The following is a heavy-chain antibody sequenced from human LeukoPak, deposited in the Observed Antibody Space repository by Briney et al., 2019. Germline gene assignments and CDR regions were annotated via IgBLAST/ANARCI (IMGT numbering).Heavy chain of an antibody. CDR1: GFTFSNYW. Sequence: PGGSLRLSCAASGFTFSNYWMSWVRQAPGKGLEWVANIKYYGGEKYYADSVRGRFTISRDNAKNTLYLQMNSLRAEDTAVYYCARDPRPITMIVVAPTDYWGQGTLVTVSS. CDR3: ARDPRPITMIVVAPTDY. J-gene: IGHJ4*02. CDR2: IKYYGGEK. V-gene: IGHV3-7*01. D-gene: IGHD3-22*01.